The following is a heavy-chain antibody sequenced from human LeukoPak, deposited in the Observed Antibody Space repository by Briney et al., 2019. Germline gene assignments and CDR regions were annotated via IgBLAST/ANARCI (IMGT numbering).Heavy chain of an antibody. D-gene: IGHD6-13*01. CDR1: EFTFSSYG. CDR2: ISYDGSNK. CDR3: AKGRPGIAAAGSRGYFDY. Sequence: GGSLRLSCAASEFTFSSYGMHWVRQAPGKGLEWVAVISYDGSNKYYADSVKGRFTISRDNSKNTLYLQMNSLRAEDTAVYYCAKGRPGIAAAGSRGYFDYWGQGTLVTVSS. J-gene: IGHJ4*02. V-gene: IGHV3-30*18.